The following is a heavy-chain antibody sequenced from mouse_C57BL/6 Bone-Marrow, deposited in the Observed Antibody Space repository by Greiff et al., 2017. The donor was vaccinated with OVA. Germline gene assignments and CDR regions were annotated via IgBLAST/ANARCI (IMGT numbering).Heavy chain of an antibody. D-gene: IGHD2-1*01. CDR1: GYTFTSYW. CDR2: IDTSDSYT. V-gene: IGHV1-59*01. J-gene: IGHJ1*03. CDR3: ARDGTIWYFDV. Sequence: VQLQQPGAELVRPGTSVKLSCKASGYTFTSYWMHWVKQRPGQGLEWIGVIDTSDSYTNYKQKLKGKATLTVDTSSSTAYMQLSSLTSEDSAVYYCARDGTIWYFDVWGTGTTVTVSS.